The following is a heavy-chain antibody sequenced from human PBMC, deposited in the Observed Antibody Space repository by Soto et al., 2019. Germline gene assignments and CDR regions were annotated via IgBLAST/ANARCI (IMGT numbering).Heavy chain of an antibody. V-gene: IGHV4-39*02. Sequence: SETPSLTCTVSGGSISSSGYYWGWIRQPPGKGLEWIGSIYYSGSTCYNPSLKSRVTISVDTSKNQFSLKLSSVTAADTAVYYCARDSGSYGSYYYGMDVWGQGTTLTVSS. D-gene: IGHD1-26*01. CDR2: IYYSGST. CDR3: ARDSGSYGSYYYGMDV. CDR1: GGSISSSGYY. J-gene: IGHJ6*02.